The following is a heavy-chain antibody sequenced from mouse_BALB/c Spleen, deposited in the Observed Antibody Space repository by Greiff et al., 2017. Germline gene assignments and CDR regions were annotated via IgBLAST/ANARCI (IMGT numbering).Heavy chain of an antibody. V-gene: IGHV14-4*02. CDR1: GFNIKDYY. CDR3: NAWTMITFDY. CDR2: IDPENGDT. J-gene: IGHJ2*01. Sequence: DVKLQESGAELVRSGASVKLSCTASGFNIKDYYMHWVKQRPEQGLEWIGWIDPENGDTEYAPKFQGKATMTADTSSNTAYLQLSSLTSEDTAVYYCNAWTMITFDYWGQGTTLTVSS. D-gene: IGHD2-4*01.